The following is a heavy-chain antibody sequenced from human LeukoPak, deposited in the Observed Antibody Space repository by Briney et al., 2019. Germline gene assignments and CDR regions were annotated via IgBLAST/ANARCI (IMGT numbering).Heavy chain of an antibody. D-gene: IGHD3-9*01. CDR3: ARARYDILTGYYLHYFDY. Sequence: SVKVSCKASGGTFSSYAISWVRQAPGQGLEWMGRIIPILGIANYAQKFQGRVTITADKSTSTAYMELSSLRSEDTAVYYCARARYDILTGYYLHYFDYWGQGTLVTVSS. CDR1: GGTFSSYA. CDR2: IIPILGIA. V-gene: IGHV1-69*04. J-gene: IGHJ4*02.